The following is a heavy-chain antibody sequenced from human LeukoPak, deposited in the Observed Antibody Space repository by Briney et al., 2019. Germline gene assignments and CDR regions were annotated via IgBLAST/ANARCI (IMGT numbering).Heavy chain of an antibody. CDR2: ISSSSSYI. D-gene: IGHD3-3*02. V-gene: IGHV3-21*01. CDR3: ASGWRRAIFGVVPGGY. CDR1: GFTFSSYS. Sequence: GGSLRLSCAASGFTFSSYSMNWVRQAPGKGLEWVSSISSSSSYIYYADSVKGRFTISRDNAKNSLYLQMNSLRAEDTAVYYCASGWRRAIFGVVPGGYGGQGTLVTVSS. J-gene: IGHJ4*02.